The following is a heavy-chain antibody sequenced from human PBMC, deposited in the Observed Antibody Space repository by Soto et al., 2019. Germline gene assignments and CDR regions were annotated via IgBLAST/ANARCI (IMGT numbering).Heavy chain of an antibody. CDR1: GFTFSDYY. CDR3: AREASILYDY. CDR2: ISSSGSTI. V-gene: IGHV3-11*04. D-gene: IGHD6-6*01. Sequence: SGGSLRLSCAASGFTFSDYYMSWIRQAPGKGLEWVSYISSSGSTIYYADSVKGRFTISRDNAKNSLYLQMNSLRVDDTAVYYCAREASILYDYWGQGTLVTVSS. J-gene: IGHJ4*02.